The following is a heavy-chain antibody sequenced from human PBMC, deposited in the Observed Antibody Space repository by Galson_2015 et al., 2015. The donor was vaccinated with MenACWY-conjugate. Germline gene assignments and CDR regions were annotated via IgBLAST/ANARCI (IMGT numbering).Heavy chain of an antibody. Sequence: LSCAASGFIFNTYWMHWVRQAPGKGLVWVSRINPGGSSTTYADSVKDRFTISRDNAKNTLYLQMNSLRSEDTAVSYCAKTRGASFYFDSWGQGTLVTVSS. D-gene: IGHD1-26*01. CDR3: AKTRGASFYFDS. V-gene: IGHV3-74*01. J-gene: IGHJ4*02. CDR2: INPGGSST. CDR1: GFIFNTYW.